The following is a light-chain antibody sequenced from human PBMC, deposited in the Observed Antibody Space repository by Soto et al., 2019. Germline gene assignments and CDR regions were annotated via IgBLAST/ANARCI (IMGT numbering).Light chain of an antibody. CDR3: SSYAGSYNNVI. Sequence: QSVLTQPPSASGSPGQSVTISCTGTSSDVGAYNYVSWYQQHPGKAPKLMISEVSERPSGVPDRFSGSKSGNTASLTVSGLQAGDEAEYYCSSYAGSYNNVIFGGGTKLTVL. CDR1: SSDVGAYNY. J-gene: IGLJ2*01. CDR2: EVS. V-gene: IGLV2-8*01.